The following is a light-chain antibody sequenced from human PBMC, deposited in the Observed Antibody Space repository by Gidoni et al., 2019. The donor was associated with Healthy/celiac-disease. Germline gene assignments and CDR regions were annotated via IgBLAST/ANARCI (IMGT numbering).Light chain of an antibody. CDR3: QQYNNWLS. CDR1: EIVSSN. CDR2: GAS. J-gene: IGKJ5*01. Sequence: EILMTQSPATLSVSPGERATLSGRASEIVSSNLAWYQQKPGQAPRLLIYGASTRATGIPARFSGSGSGTEFTLTISSLQSEDLAVYYCQQYNNWLSFGQGTRLEIK. V-gene: IGKV3-15*01.